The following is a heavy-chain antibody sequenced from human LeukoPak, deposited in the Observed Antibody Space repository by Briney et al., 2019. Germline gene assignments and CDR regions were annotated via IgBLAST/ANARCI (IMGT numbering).Heavy chain of an antibody. D-gene: IGHD6-13*01. Sequence: ASVKVSCKASGYTFTSYGISWVRQAPGQGLEWMGWTSAYNGNTNYAQKLQGRVTMTTDTSTSTAYMELRSLRSDDTAVYYCARAAADSQTEYFQHWGQGTLVTVSS. CDR3: ARAAADSQTEYFQH. CDR1: GYTFTSYG. CDR2: TSAYNGNT. V-gene: IGHV1-18*01. J-gene: IGHJ1*01.